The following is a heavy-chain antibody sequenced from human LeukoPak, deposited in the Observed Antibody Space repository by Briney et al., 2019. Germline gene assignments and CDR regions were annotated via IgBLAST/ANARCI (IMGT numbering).Heavy chain of an antibody. CDR2: ISSSGSTI. CDR3: ARDSYRGVFDY. CDR1: GFTFSDYY. Sequence: GGSLRLSCAASGFTFSDYYMSWIRQAPGKGLEWVSYISSSGSTIYYADSVKGRFTISRDNAKNSLYLQMNSLRAEDAAVYYCARDSYRGVFDYWGQGTLVTVSS. D-gene: IGHD3-10*01. V-gene: IGHV3-11*01. J-gene: IGHJ4*02.